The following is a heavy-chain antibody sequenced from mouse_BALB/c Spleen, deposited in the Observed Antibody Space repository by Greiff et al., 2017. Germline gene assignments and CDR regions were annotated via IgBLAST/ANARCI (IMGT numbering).Heavy chain of an antibody. CDR3: ARGGVHYYVDY. Sequence: EVQRVESGGGLVKPGGSLKLSCAASGFTFSSYAMSWVRQTPEKRLEWVASISSGGSTYYPDSVKGRFTISRDNARNILYLQMSSLRSEDTAMYYCARGGVHYYVDYWGQGTTLTVSS. CDR1: GFTFSSYA. V-gene: IGHV5-6-5*01. CDR2: ISSGGST. J-gene: IGHJ2*01. D-gene: IGHD1-2*01.